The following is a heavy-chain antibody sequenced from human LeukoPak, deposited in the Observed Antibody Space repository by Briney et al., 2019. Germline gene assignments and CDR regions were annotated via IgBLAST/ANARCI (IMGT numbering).Heavy chain of an antibody. V-gene: IGHV4-59*01. J-gene: IGHJ4*02. CDR3: AIIRLGELSFDY. CDR1: GGSISSYY. Sequence: SETLSLTCTVSGGSISSYYWSWIRPPPGKGLEWIGYIYYSGSNNYNPSLKSRVTISVDTSKNQCSLKLSSVTAADTAVYYCAIIRLGELSFDYWGQGTLVTVSS. CDR2: IYYSGSN. D-gene: IGHD3-16*02.